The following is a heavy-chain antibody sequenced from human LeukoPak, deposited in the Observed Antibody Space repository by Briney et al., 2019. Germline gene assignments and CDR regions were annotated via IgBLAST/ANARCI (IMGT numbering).Heavy chain of an antibody. Sequence: GWSLRLSCAASGFTFSSYSMNWVRQAPGKGLEWLSSISSSNFYIYYADSIKGRFTISRDDAKNSLYLQMNSLRAEDTAVYYCARVLDGYNLSPCDYWGQGTLVTVSS. CDR1: GFTFSSYS. V-gene: IGHV3-21*01. CDR2: ISSSNFYI. J-gene: IGHJ4*02. CDR3: ARVLDGYNLSPCDY. D-gene: IGHD5-24*01.